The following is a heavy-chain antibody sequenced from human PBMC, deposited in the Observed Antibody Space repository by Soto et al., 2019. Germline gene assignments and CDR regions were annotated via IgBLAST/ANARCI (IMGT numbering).Heavy chain of an antibody. CDR3: ARDRVPKSSGFFPFDY. CDR2: ISAFNGKT. D-gene: IGHD3-22*01. CDR1: GYTFNIYG. Sequence: QIQLVQSGAEVKKPGASVKVSCKASGYTFNIYGINWVRQAPGQGLEWMGWISAFNGKTNYAQNVQGRVTTTTDTSTSTAYVELRSLRSDDTAVYYCARDRVPKSSGFFPFDYWGHGTLVTVSS. V-gene: IGHV1-18*01. J-gene: IGHJ4*01.